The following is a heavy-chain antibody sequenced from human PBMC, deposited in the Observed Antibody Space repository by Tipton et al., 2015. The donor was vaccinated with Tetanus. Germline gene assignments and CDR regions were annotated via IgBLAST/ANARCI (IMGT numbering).Heavy chain of an antibody. CDR3: ARALSTVTTMIDY. J-gene: IGHJ4*02. Sequence: TLSLTCAVYGGSFSGYYWSWIRQPPGKGLEWIGEINHSGSTNYNPSLKSRVTISVDTSKNQFSLKLSSVTAADTAVYYCARALSTVTTMIDYWGQGTLVTVSS. D-gene: IGHD4-17*01. V-gene: IGHV4-34*01. CDR1: GGSFSGYY. CDR2: INHSGST.